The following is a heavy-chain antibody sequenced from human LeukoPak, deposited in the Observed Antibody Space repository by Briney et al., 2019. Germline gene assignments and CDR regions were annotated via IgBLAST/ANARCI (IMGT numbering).Heavy chain of an antibody. CDR2: INPNSGGT. CDR3: ARDWIPNYDILTNYYYYYGMDV. D-gene: IGHD3-9*01. CDR1: GYTFTGYY. V-gene: IGHV1-2*02. Sequence: ASVKVSCKASGYTFTGYYMHWVRQAPGQGLEWMGWINPNSGGTNYAQKFQCRVTMTRHTSISTAYMEPSRLRSDDTAVYYCARDWIPNYDILTNYYYYYGMDVWGQGTTVTVS. J-gene: IGHJ6*02.